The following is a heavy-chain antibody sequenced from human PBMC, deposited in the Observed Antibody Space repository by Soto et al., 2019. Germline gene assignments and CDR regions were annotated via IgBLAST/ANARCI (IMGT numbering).Heavy chain of an antibody. Sequence: SETLSLTCTVSGASISGFYWSWIRKSAGKGLEWIGRIYATGTTDYNSSLKSRVMMSVDTSKKQFSLKLRSVTAADTAVYYCVRDGTKTLRDWFDPWGQGISVTVSS. D-gene: IGHD1-1*01. J-gene: IGHJ5*02. CDR1: GASISGFY. CDR2: IYATGTT. V-gene: IGHV4-4*07. CDR3: VRDGTKTLRDWFDP.